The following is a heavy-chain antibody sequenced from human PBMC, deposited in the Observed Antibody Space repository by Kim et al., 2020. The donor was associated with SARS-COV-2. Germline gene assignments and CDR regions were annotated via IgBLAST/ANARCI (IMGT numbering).Heavy chain of an antibody. D-gene: IGHD4-17*01. Sequence: SLKSRVTISVDTSKNQFSRKLNSVTAADTAVYYCARHEATVVTPEYYFDYWGQGTLVTVSS. V-gene: IGHV4-39*01. CDR3: ARHEATVVTPEYYFDY. J-gene: IGHJ4*02.